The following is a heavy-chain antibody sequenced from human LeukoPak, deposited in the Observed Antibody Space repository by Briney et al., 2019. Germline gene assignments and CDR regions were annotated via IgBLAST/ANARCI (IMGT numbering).Heavy chain of an antibody. CDR2: ISWNSGSI. CDR3: AKGSPPQNSMDS. V-gene: IGHV3-9*01. J-gene: IGHJ4*02. D-gene: IGHD4-23*01. Sequence: GGSLRLSCAASGFTFDDYAMHWVRQAPGKGLEWVSGISWNSGSIGYADSVKGRFTISRDNAKNSLYLQMNSLRAEDRAWYYWAKGSPPQNSMDSWGQGTLVTVSS. CDR1: GFTFDDYA.